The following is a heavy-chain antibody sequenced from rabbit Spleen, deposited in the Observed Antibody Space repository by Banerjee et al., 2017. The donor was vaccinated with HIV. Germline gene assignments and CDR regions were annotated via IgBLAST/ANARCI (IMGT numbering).Heavy chain of an antibody. J-gene: IGHJ4*01. CDR1: GIAFSNNA. CDR3: ARDLTGVIGWNFGW. D-gene: IGHD1-1*01. CDR2: IYTGSGRT. Sequence: QEQLKETGGGLVQPGGSLTLSCKVSGIAFSNNAMCWVRQAPGKGLEWIGCIYTGSGRTYYATWAKGRFTISETSSTTVTLAMTSLTVADTATYFCARDLTGVIGWNFGWWGQGTLVTVS. V-gene: IGHV1S45*01.